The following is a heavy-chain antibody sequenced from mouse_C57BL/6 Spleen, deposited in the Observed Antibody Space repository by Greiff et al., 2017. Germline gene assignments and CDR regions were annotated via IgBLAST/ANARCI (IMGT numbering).Heavy chain of an antibody. D-gene: IGHD2-2*01. CDR3: ARDDGSWYFDV. V-gene: IGHV7-1*01. CDR1: GFTFSDFY. CDR2: SRNKANDYTT. J-gene: IGHJ1*03. Sequence: EVQGVESGGGLVQSGRSLRLSCATSGFTFSDFYMEWVRQAPGKGLEWIAASRNKANDYTTEYSASVKGRFIVSRDTSQSILYLQMNALRAEDTAIYYCARDDGSWYFDVWGTGTTVTVSS.